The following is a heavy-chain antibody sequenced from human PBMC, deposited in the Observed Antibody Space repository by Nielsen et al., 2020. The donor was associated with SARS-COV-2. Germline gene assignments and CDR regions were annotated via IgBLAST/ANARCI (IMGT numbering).Heavy chain of an antibody. V-gene: IGHV3-23*01. CDR1: GFTFSSYA. Sequence: GESLKISCAASGFTFSSYAMSWVRQAPGKGLEWVSAISGSGGSTYYADSVKGRFTISRDNSKNTLYLQMNSLRAEDTAVYYCARLDYGDVLFDYWGQGTLVTVSS. CDR3: ARLDYGDVLFDY. CDR2: ISGSGGST. J-gene: IGHJ4*02. D-gene: IGHD4-17*01.